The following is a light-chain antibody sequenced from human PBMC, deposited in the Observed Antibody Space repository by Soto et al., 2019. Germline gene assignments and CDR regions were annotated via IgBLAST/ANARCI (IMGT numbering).Light chain of an antibody. Sequence: EIVITQSPATLAVPPGARATLSCRASHSVSSYLAWYQQKPGQAPRLLIYGASNRATGIPDRFSGRGSGTDCTLTINRLEPEDLAVYFCQQYGSSPLTVGGGTKVDI. CDR3: QQYGSSPLT. J-gene: IGKJ4*01. CDR2: GAS. CDR1: HSVSSY. V-gene: IGKV3-20*01.